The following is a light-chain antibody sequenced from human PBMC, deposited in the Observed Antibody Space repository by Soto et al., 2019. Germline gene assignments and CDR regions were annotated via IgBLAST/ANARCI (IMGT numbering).Light chain of an antibody. Sequence: QSVLTQPPSLSGTPGQRVTISCSGSSSNIGSNTVNWYQLLPGAAPKVLIFSNDQRPSGVPARFSGSKSGASAPLAISGLQSEDEAEYYCGAWDDSLNSYVFGTGTNSPS. CDR2: SND. CDR1: SSNIGSNT. V-gene: IGLV1-44*01. CDR3: GAWDDSLNSYV. J-gene: IGLJ1*01.